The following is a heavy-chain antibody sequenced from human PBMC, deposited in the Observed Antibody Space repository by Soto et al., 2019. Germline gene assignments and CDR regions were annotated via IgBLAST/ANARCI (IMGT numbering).Heavy chain of an antibody. J-gene: IGHJ2*01. V-gene: IGHV3-23*01. CDR2: ISGSGAST. CDR1: GFTFSSYA. Sequence: EVQLLESGGGLVQPGGSLRLSCAASGFTFSSYAMSWVRQAPGKGLEWVSAISGSGASTYYAKSVKGRFTISRDNSKNTLYLQMNSLRAEDTAVYDCAKVLGSSGWVYWYFDLWGRGTLVTVSS. CDR3: AKVLGSSGWVYWYFDL. D-gene: IGHD6-19*01.